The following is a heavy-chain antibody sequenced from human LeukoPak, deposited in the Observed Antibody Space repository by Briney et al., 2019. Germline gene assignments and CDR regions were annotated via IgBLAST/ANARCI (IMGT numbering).Heavy chain of an antibody. D-gene: IGHD3-10*01. Sequence: PAGGSLRLSCAASGFTFSSYEMNWVRQAPGKGLEWVSYISSSGSTIYYADSVKGRFTISRDNAKNSLYLQMNSLRAEDTAVYYCAKEYYGSGSYVRGFDYWGQGTLVTVSS. CDR1: GFTFSSYE. V-gene: IGHV3-48*03. CDR2: ISSSGSTI. J-gene: IGHJ4*02. CDR3: AKEYYGSGSYVRGFDY.